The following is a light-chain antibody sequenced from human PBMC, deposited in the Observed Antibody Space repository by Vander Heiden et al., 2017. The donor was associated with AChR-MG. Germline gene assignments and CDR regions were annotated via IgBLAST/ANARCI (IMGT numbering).Light chain of an antibody. CDR1: NIGSKN. CDR3: QVWDSSTVV. J-gene: IGLJ2*01. Sequence: SYELTQPLSVSVALGQTARITWGGNNIGSKNVPWYPQKPGQAPVLVIYRDSNRPSGIPERFSGSNSGNTATLTISRAQAGDEADYYCQVWDSSTVVFGGGTKLTVL. CDR2: RDS. V-gene: IGLV3-9*01.